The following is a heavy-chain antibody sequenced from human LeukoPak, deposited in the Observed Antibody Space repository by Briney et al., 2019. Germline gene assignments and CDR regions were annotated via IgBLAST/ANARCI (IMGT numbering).Heavy chain of an antibody. Sequence: GGSLRLSCAASGFTFSSYSMNWVRQAPGKGLEWVSSISSSSSYIYYAVSVKGRFTISRDNAKNSLYLQMNSLRAEDTAVYYCARDVTLGNFDYWGQGILVIVSS. V-gene: IGHV3-21*01. CDR2: ISSSSSYI. J-gene: IGHJ4*02. CDR3: ARDVTLGNFDY. D-gene: IGHD3-16*01. CDR1: GFTFSSYS.